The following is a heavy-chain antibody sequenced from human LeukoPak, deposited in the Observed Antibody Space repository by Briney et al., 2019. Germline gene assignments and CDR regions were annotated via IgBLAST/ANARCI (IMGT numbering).Heavy chain of an antibody. Sequence: GASVKVSCKASGYTFPSYFMHWVRQAPGQGLEWMGIINPTGGSTTYAQKFQGRVTMTRDTSTSTVYMELSSLRSDDTAVYYCATLDYYDSSGYYYWGQGTLVTVSS. CDR3: ATLDYYDSSGYYY. CDR1: GYTFPSYF. J-gene: IGHJ4*02. V-gene: IGHV1-46*01. CDR2: INPTGGST. D-gene: IGHD3-22*01.